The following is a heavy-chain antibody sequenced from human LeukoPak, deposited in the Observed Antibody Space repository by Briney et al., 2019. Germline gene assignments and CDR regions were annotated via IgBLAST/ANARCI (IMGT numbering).Heavy chain of an antibody. V-gene: IGHV3-33*08. J-gene: IGHJ4*02. CDR1: GFTFSIYE. D-gene: IGHD6-19*01. CDR2: IWYDGSNK. Sequence: GGSLRLSCAAPGFTFSIYEMNWVRQAPGKGLEWVAVIWYDGSNKYYADSVKGRFTISRDNSKNTLYLQMNRLRAEDTAVYYCARDHSSGWYSDYFDYWGQGTLVTVSS. CDR3: ARDHSSGWYSDYFDY.